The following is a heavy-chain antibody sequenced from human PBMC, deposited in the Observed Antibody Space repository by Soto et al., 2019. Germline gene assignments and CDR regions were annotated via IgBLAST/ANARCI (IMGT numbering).Heavy chain of an antibody. J-gene: IGHJ6*02. D-gene: IGHD4-17*01. CDR1: GGSISSYY. V-gene: IGHV4-59*01. CDR2: IYYSGST. Sequence: SETLSLTCTVSGGSISSYYWSWIRQPPGKGLEWIGYIYYSGSTNYSPSLKSRVTISVDTSKNQFSLKLSSVSAADTAVYYCARDYGDYAVYYYGMDVWGQGTTVTVSS. CDR3: ARDYGDYAVYYYGMDV.